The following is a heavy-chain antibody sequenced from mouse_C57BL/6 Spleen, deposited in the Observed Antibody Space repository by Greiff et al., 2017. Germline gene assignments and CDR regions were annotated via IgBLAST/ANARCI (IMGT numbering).Heavy chain of an antibody. CDR2: IYPGYSDT. CDR1: GYTFTSYW. Sequence: VQLQQSGTVLARPGASVKMSCKTSGYTFTSYWMHWVKQRPGQGLEWIGAIYPGYSDTSYNQKFKGKAKLTAVTSASTAYMGLSSLTNEDSAVYDCTREGYSNYEGDYWGQGTTLTVSS. J-gene: IGHJ2*01. CDR3: TREGYSNYEGDY. V-gene: IGHV1-5*01. D-gene: IGHD2-5*01.